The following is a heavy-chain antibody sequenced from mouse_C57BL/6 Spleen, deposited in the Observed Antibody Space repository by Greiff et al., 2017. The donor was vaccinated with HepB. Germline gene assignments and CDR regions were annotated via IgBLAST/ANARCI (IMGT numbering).Heavy chain of an antibody. J-gene: IGHJ1*03. CDR2: IYPGDGDT. Sequence: VQLQQSGPELVKPGASVKISCKASGYAFSSSWMNWVKQRPGKGLEWIGRIYPGDGDTNYNGKFKGKATLTADKSSSTAYMQLSSLTSEDSAVYFCARYHGSSYWYFDVWGTGTTVTVSS. D-gene: IGHD1-1*01. V-gene: IGHV1-82*01. CDR1: GYAFSSSW. CDR3: ARYHGSSYWYFDV.